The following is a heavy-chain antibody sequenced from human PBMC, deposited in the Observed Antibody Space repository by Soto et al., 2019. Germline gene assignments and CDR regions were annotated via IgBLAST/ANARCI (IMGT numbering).Heavy chain of an antibody. Sequence: EVQLLESGGGLVQPGGSLRLSCAASGFTFSSYAMSWVRQAPGKGLEWVSAISGSGGSTYYADSVKGRFTISRDNSKNTLYLQMNSLRAEDTAVYYCASDSGGSCYSVFCYFDYWGQGTLVTVSS. J-gene: IGHJ4*02. V-gene: IGHV3-23*01. D-gene: IGHD2-15*01. CDR3: ASDSGGSCYSVFCYFDY. CDR2: ISGSGGST. CDR1: GFTFSSYA.